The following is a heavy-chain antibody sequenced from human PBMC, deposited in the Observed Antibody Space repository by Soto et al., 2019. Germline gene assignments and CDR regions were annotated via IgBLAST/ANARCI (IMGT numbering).Heavy chain of an antibody. CDR2: IYYSGST. D-gene: IGHD2-15*01. Sequence: SETLSLTCTVSGGSVSSGSYYWSWIRQPPGKGLEWIGYIYYSGSTNYNPSLKSRVTISVDTSKNQFSLKLSSVTAADTAVYYCAGDVESGYLDWFDPWGQGTLVTVSS. CDR3: AGDVESGYLDWFDP. V-gene: IGHV4-61*01. CDR1: GGSVSSGSYY. J-gene: IGHJ5*02.